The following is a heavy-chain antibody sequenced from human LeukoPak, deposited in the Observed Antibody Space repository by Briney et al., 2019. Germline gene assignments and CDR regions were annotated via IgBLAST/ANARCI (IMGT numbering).Heavy chain of an antibody. D-gene: IGHD2-2*01. J-gene: IGHJ6*02. CDR1: GGSFSGYY. V-gene: IGHV4-34*01. Sequence: SETLSLTCAVYGGSFSGYYWSWIRHPPGKGPAWIGEINHSGSTNYNPSLKSRVTISVDTSKNQVSLKLSSVTAADTAVYYCARRPLVVVPAAQRPYYYYYYGMDVWGQGTTVTVSS. CDR2: INHSGST. CDR3: ARRPLVVVPAAQRPYYYYYYGMDV.